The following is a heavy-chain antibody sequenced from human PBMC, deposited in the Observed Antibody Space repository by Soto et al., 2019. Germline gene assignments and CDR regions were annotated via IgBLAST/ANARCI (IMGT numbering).Heavy chain of an antibody. Sequence: QVQLVQSGAEVKKPGASVQVSCKPSGYTFTTYAIHWVRQAPGQSLQWMAWIHTLNGNTKYSPRFQARATITRDTSASTAYMKLSSQRTEDKAVSYCAISLRLGESFDYWGQSTVVTVSS. V-gene: IGHV1-3*04. J-gene: IGHJ4*02. D-gene: IGHD3-16*01. CDR2: IHTLNGNT. CDR3: AISLRLGESFDY. CDR1: GYTFTTYA.